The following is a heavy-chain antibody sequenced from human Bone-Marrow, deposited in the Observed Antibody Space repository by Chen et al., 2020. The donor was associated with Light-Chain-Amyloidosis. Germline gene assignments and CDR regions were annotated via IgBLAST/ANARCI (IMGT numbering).Heavy chain of an antibody. J-gene: IGHJ4*02. D-gene: IGHD2-8*01. Sequence: EVQLVESGGGLVQPGGSLRLSCGASGFTFSTFVMSWVRQTPGKGLEWVSAVTSDGDTYHADSVKGRFTISRDNSKYRVYLQMNSLRAEDTAVYYCAKKGVSGVPYDYWGQGTLVTVSS. CDR1: GFTFSTFV. V-gene: IGHV3-23*04. CDR3: AKKGVSGVPYDY. CDR2: VTSDGDT.